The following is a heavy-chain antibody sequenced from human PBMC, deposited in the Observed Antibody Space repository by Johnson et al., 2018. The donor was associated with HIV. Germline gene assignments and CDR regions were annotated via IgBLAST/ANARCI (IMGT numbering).Heavy chain of an antibody. V-gene: IGHV3-66*01. CDR2: IYSGGST. Sequence: VQLVESGGGLVQPGGSLRLSCAASGFTFSSYAMSWVRQAPGKGLEWVSVIYSGGSTYYADSVKGRFTISRDNSKNTLYLQMNSLRAEDTAVYYCARSTGARAAFDIWGQGTMVTVSS. J-gene: IGHJ3*02. CDR1: GFTFSSYA. CDR3: ARSTGARAAFDI. D-gene: IGHD1-1*01.